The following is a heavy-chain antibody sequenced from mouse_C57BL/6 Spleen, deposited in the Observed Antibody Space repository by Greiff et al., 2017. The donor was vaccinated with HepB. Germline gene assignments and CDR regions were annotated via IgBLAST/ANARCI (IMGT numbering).Heavy chain of an antibody. CDR2: ISSGGSYT. J-gene: IGHJ4*01. D-gene: IGHD2-4*01. CDR1: GFTFSSYG. V-gene: IGHV5-6*01. CDR3: ARDDSIDY. Sequence: EVKVVDSGGDLVKPGGSLKLSCAASGFTFSSYGMSWVRQTPDKRLEWVATISSGGSYTYYPDSVKGRFTISRDNAKNTLYLQMSSLKSEDTAMYYCARDDSIDYWGQGTSVTVSS.